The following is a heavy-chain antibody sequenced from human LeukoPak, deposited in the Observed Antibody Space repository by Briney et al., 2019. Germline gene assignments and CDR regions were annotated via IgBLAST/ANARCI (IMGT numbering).Heavy chain of an antibody. Sequence: PSETLSLTCTVSGGSISSYYWSWIRQPPGKGLEWIGYIYYSGSTNYNPSLKSRVTISVDTSKNQFSLKLSSVTAADMAVYYCARQEANYDFWSGLVPDGMDVWGQGTTVTVSS. CDR2: IYYSGST. J-gene: IGHJ6*02. CDR3: ARQEANYDFWSGLVPDGMDV. CDR1: GGSISSYY. V-gene: IGHV4-59*08. D-gene: IGHD3-3*01.